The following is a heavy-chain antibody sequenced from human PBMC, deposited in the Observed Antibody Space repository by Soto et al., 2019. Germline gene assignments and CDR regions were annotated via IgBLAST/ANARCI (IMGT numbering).Heavy chain of an antibody. D-gene: IGHD3-16*02. CDR2: ISGSGGST. J-gene: IGHJ4*02. CDR1: GFTFSSYA. V-gene: IGHV3-23*01. Sequence: EVQLLESGGGLVQPGGSLRLSCAASGFTFSSYAMSWVRQAPGKGLEWVSAISGSGGSTYYADSVKGRFTISRDNSKNTLYLQMNSLRAEDTAVYYCAKDMITFGGVIVSFFDYWGQGILVTVSS. CDR3: AKDMITFGGVIVSFFDY.